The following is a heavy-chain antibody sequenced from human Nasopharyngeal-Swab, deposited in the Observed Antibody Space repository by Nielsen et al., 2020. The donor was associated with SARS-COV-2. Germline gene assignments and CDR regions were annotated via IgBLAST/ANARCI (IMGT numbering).Heavy chain of an antibody. V-gene: IGHV1-18*01. Sequence: WVGQALGQGLEWMGWISAYDGNTNYAQKLQGRVTMTTDTSTGTAYMELRSLRSDDTAVYYCARAGDRFGELLFFDYWGQGNLVTVSS. D-gene: IGHD3-10*01. CDR3: ARAGDRFGELLFFDY. J-gene: IGHJ4*02. CDR2: ISAYDGNT.